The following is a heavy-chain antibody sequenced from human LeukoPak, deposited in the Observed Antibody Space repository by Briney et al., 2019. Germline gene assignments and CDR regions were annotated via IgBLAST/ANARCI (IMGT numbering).Heavy chain of an antibody. Sequence: SVKVSCKASGGTFSSYAISWVRQAPGQGLEWMGGIIPIFGTANYAQKFQGRVTITADESTSTAYMELSSLRSEDTAVYYCARVALWFGAATRDYYYGMDVWGQGTTVTVSS. CDR2: IIPIFGTA. CDR3: ARVALWFGAATRDYYYGMDV. D-gene: IGHD3-10*01. CDR1: GGTFSSYA. J-gene: IGHJ6*02. V-gene: IGHV1-69*13.